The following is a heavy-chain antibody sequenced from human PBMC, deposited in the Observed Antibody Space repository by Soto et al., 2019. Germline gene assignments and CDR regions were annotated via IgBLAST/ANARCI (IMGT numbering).Heavy chain of an antibody. CDR1: GFTFSSYG. D-gene: IGHD6-19*01. V-gene: IGHV3-33*01. CDR2: IWYDGSNK. Sequence: QVQLVESGGGVVQPGRCLRLSCAASGFTFSSYGMHWVRQAPGKGLEWVAVIWYDGSNKYYADSVKGRFTISRDNSKNTLYLQMNSLRAEDTAVYYCARDQGGWGYFDYWGQGTLVTVSS. J-gene: IGHJ4*02. CDR3: ARDQGGWGYFDY.